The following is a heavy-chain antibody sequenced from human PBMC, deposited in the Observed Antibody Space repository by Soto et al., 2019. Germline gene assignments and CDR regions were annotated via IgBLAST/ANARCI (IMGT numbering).Heavy chain of an antibody. D-gene: IGHD6-6*01. J-gene: IGHJ6*02. CDR2: IIPILGIA. CDR3: STIEYSSSYFYYGMDV. V-gene: IGHV1-69*10. Sequence: ASVKVSCKASGGTFSSYAISWVRQAPGQGLEWMGGIIPILGIANYAKKFQGRVTITTDKSTSTAYMELSSLRSEDTAVYYCSTIEYSSSYFYYGMDVWGQGTTVTVSS. CDR1: GGTFSSYA.